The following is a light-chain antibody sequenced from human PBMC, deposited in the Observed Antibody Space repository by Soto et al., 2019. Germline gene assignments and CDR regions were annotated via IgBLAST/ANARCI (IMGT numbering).Light chain of an antibody. CDR2: DAS. J-gene: IGKJ5*01. Sequence: EIVVTKSPATLSLSPWERATLSCRASQSVSRYLAWYQQKPGQAPRLLLYDASNRATGIPARFSGSGSGTDFTLTISSLEPEDFAVYYCQQRSNWPPITFGQGTRLEIK. CDR3: QQRSNWPPIT. V-gene: IGKV3-11*01. CDR1: QSVSRY.